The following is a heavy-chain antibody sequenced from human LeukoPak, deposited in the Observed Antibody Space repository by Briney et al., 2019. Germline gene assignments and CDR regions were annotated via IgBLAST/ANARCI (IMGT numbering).Heavy chain of an antibody. V-gene: IGHV4-39*01. CDR1: GGSISSCSYH. CDR3: ARLQAY. CDR2: IYWSGST. Sequence: PSETLSLTCTVSGGSISSCSYHWGWIRQPRGKVLEWIGSIYWSGSTYYNPSLNSRVSISVDTSKNQYSLKLSAVTAADTAVYYCARLQAYWGQGTMVTVSS. J-gene: IGHJ4*02.